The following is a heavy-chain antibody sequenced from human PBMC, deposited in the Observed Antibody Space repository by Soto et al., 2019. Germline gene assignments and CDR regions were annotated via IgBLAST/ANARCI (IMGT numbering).Heavy chain of an antibody. CDR1: GGTFSSYA. Sequence: SVKVSCKASGGTFSSYAISWVRQAPGQGLEWVGGIIPIFGTANYAQKFQGRVTITADESTSTAYMELSSLRSEDTAVYYCARTASDSSGYSYWGQGTLGTVSS. V-gene: IGHV1-69*13. J-gene: IGHJ4*02. CDR2: IIPIFGTA. CDR3: ARTASDSSGYSY. D-gene: IGHD3-22*01.